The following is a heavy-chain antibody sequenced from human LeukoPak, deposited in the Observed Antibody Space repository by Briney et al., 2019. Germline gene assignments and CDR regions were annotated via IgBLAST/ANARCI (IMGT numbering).Heavy chain of an antibody. Sequence: ASVKVSCKASGYTFTGYYMHWVRQAPGQGLEWMGWINPNSGGTNYAQKFQGRVTMTADKSISTAYLELSRLRSDDSAVYYCANAIVGATPGLDYWGQGTLVTVSS. J-gene: IGHJ4*02. D-gene: IGHD1-26*01. CDR1: GYTFTGYY. V-gene: IGHV1-2*02. CDR3: ANAIVGATPGLDY. CDR2: INPNSGGT.